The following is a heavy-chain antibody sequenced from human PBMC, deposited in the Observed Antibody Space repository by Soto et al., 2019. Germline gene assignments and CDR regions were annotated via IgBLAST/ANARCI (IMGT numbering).Heavy chain of an antibody. CDR1: AYSFTSYA. J-gene: IGHJ6*04. V-gene: IGHV1-3*04. D-gene: IGHD1-20*01. CDR3: ARGITAQEDYCYSMDV. Sequence: QVQLVQSGAEVEKPRASVKVSCEASAYSFTSYAIHWVRQAPGQRLEWMGWLNTGNGNTKYSHKFQGRLTITGDTSANTAYMELSSLKSENTAVYYFARGITAQEDYCYSMDVWGKGTTVTVSS. CDR2: LNTGNGNT.